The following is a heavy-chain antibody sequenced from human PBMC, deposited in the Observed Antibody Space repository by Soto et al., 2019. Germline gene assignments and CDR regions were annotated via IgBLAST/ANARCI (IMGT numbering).Heavy chain of an antibody. V-gene: IGHV1-8*01. CDR3: ARGRDGYNPFYYYGMDV. Sequence: QVQLVQSGAEVKKPGASVKVSCKASGYTFTSYDINWVRQATGQGLEWMGWMNPNSGNTGYAQKFQGRVTMTRNTSISTAYMELSSLRSEDTAVYYCARGRDGYNPFYYYGMDVWGQGTRVTVSS. J-gene: IGHJ6*02. CDR2: MNPNSGNT. CDR1: GYTFTSYD. D-gene: IGHD5-12*01.